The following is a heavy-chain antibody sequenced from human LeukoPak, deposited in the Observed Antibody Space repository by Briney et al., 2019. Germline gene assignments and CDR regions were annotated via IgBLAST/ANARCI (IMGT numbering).Heavy chain of an antibody. CDR1: GFTFSNYG. J-gene: IGHJ4*02. Sequence: GSLRLSCAASGFTFSNYGMNWVRQAPGKGLEWVSGISGSGGTTYYADSVKGRFTISRDNSKNSLSLQVSSLRAEDTAVYYCAKTNGYYSDWGQGTLVTVSS. CDR2: ISGSGGTT. V-gene: IGHV3-23*01. D-gene: IGHD3-22*01. CDR3: AKTNGYYSD.